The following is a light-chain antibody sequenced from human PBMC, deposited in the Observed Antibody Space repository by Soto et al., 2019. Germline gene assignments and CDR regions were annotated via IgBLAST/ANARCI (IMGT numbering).Light chain of an antibody. CDR3: QQYNAFSNT. CDR1: QSISNW. CDR2: DAS. J-gene: IGKJ1*01. V-gene: IGKV1-5*01. Sequence: IQMTQSPSTLSASVGDIVTIACRASQSISNWVAWYQQKPGKSPALLIYDASTLQSGVPSRFSGRGSGTEFTLTINSLQPDDFATYYCQQYNAFSNTFGQGTNVDI.